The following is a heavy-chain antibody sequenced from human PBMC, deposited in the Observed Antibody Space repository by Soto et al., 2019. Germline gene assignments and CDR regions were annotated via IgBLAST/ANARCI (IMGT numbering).Heavy chain of an antibody. CDR1: GFTFSSYW. CDR2: IKQDGSEK. V-gene: IGHV3-7*01. D-gene: IGHD6-19*01. Sequence: EVQLVESGGGLVQPGGSLRLSCAASGFTFSSYWMSWVRQAPGKGLEWVANIKQDGSEKYYVDSVKGRFTISRDNAKNSLYLQMNSLRAEDTAVYYCARDRAVAANWFDPWGHGTLVTVSS. CDR3: ARDRAVAANWFDP. J-gene: IGHJ5*02.